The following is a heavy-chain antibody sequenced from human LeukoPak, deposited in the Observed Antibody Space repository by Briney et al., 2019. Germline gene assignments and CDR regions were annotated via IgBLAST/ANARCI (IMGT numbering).Heavy chain of an antibody. CDR1: GGTFSSYA. J-gene: IGHJ6*02. CDR2: IIPILGIA. V-gene: IGHV1-69*04. Sequence: SVKVSCKASGGTFSSYAISWVRQAPGQGLEWMGRIIPILGIANYAQKFQGRVTITADKSTSTAYIELSSLRSEDTAVYYCAPLTARGGYYYYGMDVWGQGTTVTVSS. D-gene: IGHD6-6*01. CDR3: APLTARGGYYYYGMDV.